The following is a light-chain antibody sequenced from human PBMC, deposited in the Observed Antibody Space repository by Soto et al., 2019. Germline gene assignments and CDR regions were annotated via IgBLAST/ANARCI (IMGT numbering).Light chain of an antibody. CDR1: SSDVGGYNY. CDR2: EVS. J-gene: IGLJ2*01. V-gene: IGLV2-14*01. CDR3: AVWDSSLNGVA. Sequence: QSVLTQPASVSGSPGQSITISCTGTSSDVGGYNYVSWYQQHPGKAPKLMIYEVSNRPSGVSNRFSGSKSGNTASLTISGLRSEDEADYYCAVWDSSLNGVAFGGGTKLTVL.